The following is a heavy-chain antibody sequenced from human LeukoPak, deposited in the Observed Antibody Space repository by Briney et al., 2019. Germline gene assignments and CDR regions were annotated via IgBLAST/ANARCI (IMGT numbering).Heavy chain of an antibody. CDR1: GFTFSAYG. D-gene: IGHD2-21*02. Sequence: GGSLRLSCEASGFTFSAYGMSWFRQAPGKGLEWVSAITYSSGNTYYADSVKGRFTISRDNSKNTLYLQMNSLRAEDTALYYCAKDGTGCGGDCYSDYWGQGTLVTVSS. V-gene: IGHV3-23*01. CDR2: ITYSSGNT. CDR3: AKDGTGCGGDCYSDY. J-gene: IGHJ4*02.